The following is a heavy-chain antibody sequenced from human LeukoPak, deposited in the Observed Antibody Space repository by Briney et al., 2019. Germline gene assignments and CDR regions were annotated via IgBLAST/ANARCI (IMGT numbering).Heavy chain of an antibody. D-gene: IGHD6-6*01. CDR3: ARGGGLDYYYYYMDV. V-gene: IGHV4-59*01. J-gene: IGHJ6*03. CDR2: IYYSGST. Sequence: SETLSLTCTVSGGYIGSYYWSWIRQPPGKGLEWIGYIYYSGSTNYNPSLKSRVTISVDTSKNQFSLKLSSVTAADTAVYYCARGGGLDYYYYYMDVWGKGTTVTISS. CDR1: GGYIGSYY.